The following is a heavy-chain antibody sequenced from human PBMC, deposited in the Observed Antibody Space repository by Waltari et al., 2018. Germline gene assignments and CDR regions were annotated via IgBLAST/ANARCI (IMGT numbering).Heavy chain of an antibody. D-gene: IGHD3-16*01. J-gene: IGHJ4*02. V-gene: IGHV3-66*04. Sequence: EGQLVESGGGLVKPGGSLRLSCAASGFTVTSTYMNWVRQAPGKGLEWVSTIYSSATTFYADSVKGRFTISRDNSKNLLFLQMDDLRVNDTAVYYCVRPEGGEYGGNSYYDYWGQGVLVTVSS. CDR3: VRPEGGEYGGNSYYDY. CDR1: GFTVTSTY. CDR2: IYSSATT.